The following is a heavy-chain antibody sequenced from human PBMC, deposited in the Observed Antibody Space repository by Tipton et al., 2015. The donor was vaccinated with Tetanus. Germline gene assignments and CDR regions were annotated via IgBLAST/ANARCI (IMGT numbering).Heavy chain of an antibody. V-gene: IGHV4-61*05. Sequence: TLSLTCSVSGGSISGSNYFWNWLRQQPGKGPEWIGEIYYSGTTNYNPSLKSRVTISTDKSKNQVSLRLNSVTAADTAVYFCARTPDYYYGMDVWGQGTTVTVSS. CDR2: IYYSGTT. J-gene: IGHJ6*02. CDR3: ARTPDYYYGMDV. CDR1: GGSISGSNYF.